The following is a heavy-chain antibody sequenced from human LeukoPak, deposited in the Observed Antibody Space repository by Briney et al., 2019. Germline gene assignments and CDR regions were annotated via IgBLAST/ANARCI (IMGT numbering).Heavy chain of an antibody. CDR3: AREGGAVAGTVADY. D-gene: IGHD6-19*01. CDR2: INPNSGDT. Sequence: ASVKVSCKASGYTFTGYYMHWVRQAPGQGLEWMGRINPNSGDTNYAQKFQGRVTVTRDTSITTAYMELSSLTSDDTALYYCAREGGAVAGTVADYWGQGTLVTVSS. V-gene: IGHV1-2*06. CDR1: GYTFTGYY. J-gene: IGHJ4*02.